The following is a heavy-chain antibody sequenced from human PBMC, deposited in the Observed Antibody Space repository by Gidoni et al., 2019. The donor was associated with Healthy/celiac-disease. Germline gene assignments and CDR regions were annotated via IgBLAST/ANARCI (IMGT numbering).Heavy chain of an antibody. V-gene: IGHV3-11*01. CDR1: VFTISDCY. D-gene: IGHD5-18*01. J-gene: IGHJ4*02. Sequence: QVQLVESEGGLVKPGGSLRLSCAAFVFTISDCYMSWIRQAPGKGLEWVSYISSSGSTIYYADSVKGRSTISRDNAKNSLYLQMNSLRAEDTAVYYCARDVNQRYSYGPHSYYFDYWGQGTLVTVSS. CDR3: ARDVNQRYSYGPHSYYFDY. CDR2: ISSSGSTI.